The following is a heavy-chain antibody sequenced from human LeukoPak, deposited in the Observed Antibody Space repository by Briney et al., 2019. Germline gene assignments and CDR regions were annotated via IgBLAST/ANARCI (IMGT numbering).Heavy chain of an antibody. CDR3: ARSYYDSSDYYFTS. J-gene: IGHJ4*02. CDR1: GGSFSGYY. Sequence: PSETLSLTCAVYGGSFSGYYWTWIRQPPGKGLEWIGYIYYSGSTNYNPSLKSRVTISVDTSKNQFSLKLSSVTAADTAVYYCARSYYDSSDYYFTSWGQGILVTVSS. CDR2: IYYSGST. V-gene: IGHV4-59*08. D-gene: IGHD3-22*01.